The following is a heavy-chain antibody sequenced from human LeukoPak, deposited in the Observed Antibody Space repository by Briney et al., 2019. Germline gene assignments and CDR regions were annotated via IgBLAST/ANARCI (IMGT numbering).Heavy chain of an antibody. Sequence: GGSLRLSCAASGFTFSSYWMSWVRQAPGKGLEWVANIKQDGSEKYYVDSVKGRFTISRDNAKNSLYLQMNSLRAEDTAVYYCARDPLYSYGYDFDYWGQGTLVTVSS. CDR3: ARDPLYSYGYDFDY. CDR2: IKQDGSEK. V-gene: IGHV3-7*01. D-gene: IGHD5-18*01. J-gene: IGHJ4*02. CDR1: GFTFSSYW.